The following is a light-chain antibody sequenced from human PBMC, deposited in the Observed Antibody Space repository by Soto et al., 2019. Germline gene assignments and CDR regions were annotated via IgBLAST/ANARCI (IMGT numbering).Light chain of an antibody. CDR1: QSITSGY. CDR2: DAS. CDR3: QQRSNWPYT. V-gene: IGKV3D-20*02. Sequence: EIVLTQSPGTLSLSPGERATLSCRASQSITSGYLVWYQQKPGQAPRLLIYDASNRATGIPARFSGSGSGTDFTLTISSLEPEDFAVYYCQQRSNWPYTFGQGTKLEIK. J-gene: IGKJ2*01.